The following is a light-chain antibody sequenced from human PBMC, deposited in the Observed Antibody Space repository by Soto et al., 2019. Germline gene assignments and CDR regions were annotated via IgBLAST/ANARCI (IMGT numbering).Light chain of an antibody. Sequence: QAVVTQEPSLTVSPGGTVTLTCGSNTGAVTGGHYPYWFQRKPGQAPRTLIYDTSNKHSWTPARFSGSLLGGKAALTLSGAQHEDEADYYCLLSHGRARVFGGGTKLTVL. CDR1: TGAVTGGHY. V-gene: IGLV7-46*01. CDR2: DTS. J-gene: IGLJ3*02. CDR3: LLSHGRARV.